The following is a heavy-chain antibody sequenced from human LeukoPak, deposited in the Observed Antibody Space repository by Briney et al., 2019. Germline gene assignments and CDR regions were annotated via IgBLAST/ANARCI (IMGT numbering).Heavy chain of an antibody. Sequence: GGSLRLSCAASGFTFSIYWMHWVRQAPGQGLVWVSNMNSDGSITNYADSVKGRFTISRDNAKNTLYLQMNSLRAEDTAVYYCANGNRCTSPNCLGYYYFYMDVWGKGTTVTVSS. CDR2: MNSDGSIT. D-gene: IGHD2-8*01. CDR3: ANGNRCTSPNCLGYYYFYMDV. CDR1: GFTFSIYW. J-gene: IGHJ6*03. V-gene: IGHV3-74*01.